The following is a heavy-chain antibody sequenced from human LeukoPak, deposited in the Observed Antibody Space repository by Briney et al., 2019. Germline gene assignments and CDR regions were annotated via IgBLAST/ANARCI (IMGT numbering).Heavy chain of an antibody. Sequence: GGSLRLSCAASGFTFSSYWMHWVRQAPGKGLVWVSRINSDASLTSYADSVKGRFTISRDNAKNTLYLQMNNLRAEDTAVYYCARELPGGITIFGGRGQGTLVTVSS. D-gene: IGHD3-3*01. CDR3: ARELPGGITIFGG. CDR2: INSDASLT. CDR1: GFTFSSYW. V-gene: IGHV3-74*01. J-gene: IGHJ4*02.